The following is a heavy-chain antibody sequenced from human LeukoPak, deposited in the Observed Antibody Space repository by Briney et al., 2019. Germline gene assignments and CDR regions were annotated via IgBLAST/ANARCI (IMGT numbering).Heavy chain of an antibody. CDR3: ARDPNGDYVGAFDM. Sequence: GGSLRLSCTASGFTFSTYAMTWVRQAPGKGLEWVSSIRGGGTSTFYADSVKGRFTISRDNSKNTLFLQMTSLRAEDTAVYYCARDPNGDYVGAFDMWGPGTMVTISS. J-gene: IGHJ3*02. CDR1: GFTFSTYA. V-gene: IGHV3-23*01. CDR2: IRGGGTST. D-gene: IGHD4-17*01.